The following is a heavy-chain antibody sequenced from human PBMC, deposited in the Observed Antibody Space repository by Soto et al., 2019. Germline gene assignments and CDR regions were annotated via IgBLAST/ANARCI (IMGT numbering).Heavy chain of an antibody. CDR3: ARDLAGDGDAFDI. CDR2: INPNSGGT. J-gene: IGHJ3*02. Sequence: ASVKVSCKASGYTFTGYYMHWVRQAPGQGLEWMGWINPNSGGTNYAQKFQGWVTMTRDTSISTAYMELSRLRSDDTAVYYCARDLAGDGDAFDIWGQGTMVTVSS. D-gene: IGHD6-19*01. CDR1: GYTFTGYY. V-gene: IGHV1-2*04.